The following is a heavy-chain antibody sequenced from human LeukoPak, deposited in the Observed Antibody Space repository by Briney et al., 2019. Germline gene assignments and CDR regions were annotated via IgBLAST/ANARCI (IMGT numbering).Heavy chain of an antibody. CDR3: ARDGHYDILTGYFQD. D-gene: IGHD3-9*01. V-gene: IGHV3-30-3*01. CDR2: MSYDGINK. Sequence: GGSLRLSCAASGFTFSSYAMHWVRQAPGKGLEWVAVMSYDGINKYYADSVKGQFTISRDNAKNSLYLQMNSLRAEDTAVYYCARDGHYDILTGYFQDWGQGTLVTVSS. CDR1: GFTFSSYA. J-gene: IGHJ1*01.